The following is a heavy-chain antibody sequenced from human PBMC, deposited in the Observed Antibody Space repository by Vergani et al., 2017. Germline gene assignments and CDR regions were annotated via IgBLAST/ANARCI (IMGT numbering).Heavy chain of an antibody. Sequence: QVQLQESGPGLVKPSETLSLTCTVSGDSVISTDYHWGWIRQPPGEGLEWIGSMDYSGSTSYNPSLESRISISFETPKNHFSLRLTSVTAADTAVYYCASKRGACRAAYCHSYDFWGPGTLVGVSS. CDR1: GDSVISTDYH. CDR2: MDYSGST. CDR3: ASKRGACRAAYCHSYDF. V-gene: IGHV4-39*01. D-gene: IGHD2-15*01. J-gene: IGHJ4*02.